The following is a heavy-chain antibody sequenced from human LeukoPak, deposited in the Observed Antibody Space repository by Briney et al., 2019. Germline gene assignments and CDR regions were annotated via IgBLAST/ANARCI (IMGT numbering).Heavy chain of an antibody. CDR2: INPNSGGT. J-gene: IGHJ4*02. CDR3: ARDFKQRDFFDY. CDR1: GYTFTAYY. Sequence: ASVKVSCKASGYTFTAYYIHWVRQAPGQGLEWMGWINPNSGGTNYAQKFQGRVTMTRDTSISTAYMELSRLRSDDTAVYYCARDFKQRDFFDYWGQGTLVTVSS. V-gene: IGHV1-2*02. D-gene: IGHD6-25*01.